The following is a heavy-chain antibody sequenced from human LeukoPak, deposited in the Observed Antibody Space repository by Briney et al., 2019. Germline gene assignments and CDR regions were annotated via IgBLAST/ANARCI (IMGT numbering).Heavy chain of an antibody. Sequence: SETLSLTCTVSGGSISSYYWSWIRQPAGKGLEWIGRIYTSGSTNYNPSLKSRVTMSVDTSKNQFSLKLSSVTAADTAVYHCARAGYYYDSSGYLDYWGQGTLVTVSS. CDR2: IYTSGST. J-gene: IGHJ4*02. CDR1: GGSISSYY. D-gene: IGHD3-22*01. V-gene: IGHV4-4*07. CDR3: ARAGYYYDSSGYLDY.